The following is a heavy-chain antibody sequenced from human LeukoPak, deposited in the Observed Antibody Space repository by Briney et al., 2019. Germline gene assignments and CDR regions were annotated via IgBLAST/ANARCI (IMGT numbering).Heavy chain of an antibody. CDR1: RFTFSSYT. V-gene: IGHV3-23*01. Sequence: GGSLRLSCAASRFTFSSYTMSWVRQAPGKGLEWVSTITTSDGNTYYADSVKGRFTVSRDNSKNTLFLQMNSLRAEDTAVYYCAKDGGLWVSAHWGDSWGRGTLVTVSS. J-gene: IGHJ4*02. CDR2: ITTSDGNT. CDR3: AKDGGLWVSAHWGDS. D-gene: IGHD7-27*01.